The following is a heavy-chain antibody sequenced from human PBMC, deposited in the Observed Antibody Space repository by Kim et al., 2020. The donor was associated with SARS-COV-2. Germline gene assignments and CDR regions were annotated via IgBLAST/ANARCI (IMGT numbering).Heavy chain of an antibody. V-gene: IGHV3-74*01. J-gene: IGHJ5*02. CDR2: INSDGSST. D-gene: IGHD1-1*01. CDR3: AGERFWNDGIDP. CDR1: GFTFSSYW. Sequence: GGSLRLSCAASGFTFSSYWMHWVRQAPGKGLVWVSRINSDGSSTSYADSVKGRFTISRDNAKNTLYLQMNSLRAEDTAVYYCAGERFWNDGIDPWGQGTLVTVSS.